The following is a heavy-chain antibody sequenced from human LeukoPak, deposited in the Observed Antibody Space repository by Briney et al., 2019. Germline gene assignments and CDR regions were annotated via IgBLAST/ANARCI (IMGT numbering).Heavy chain of an antibody. CDR1: GYSFTSYW. CDR3: ARLVHDSSGYYATIFDY. CDR2: IYPGDSDT. V-gene: IGHV5-51*01. Sequence: GESLKISCKGSGYSFTSYWIGWVRQMPAKGLEWMGIIYPGDSDTRYSPSFQGQVTISADKSISTAYLQWSSLKASDTAMYYCARLVHDSSGYYATIFDYWGQGTLVTVSS. J-gene: IGHJ4*02. D-gene: IGHD3-22*01.